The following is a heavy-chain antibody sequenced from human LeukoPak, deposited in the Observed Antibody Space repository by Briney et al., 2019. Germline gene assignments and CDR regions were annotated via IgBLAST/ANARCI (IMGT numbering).Heavy chain of an antibody. J-gene: IGHJ4*02. CDR1: GGSISSSYYY. CDR3: ARDSYDSSGYYLDY. V-gene: IGHV4-39*07. Sequence: PSETLSLTCTVSGGSISSSYYYWGWIRQPPGTGLEWIGSIYYSGSTYYNPSLKSRVTISVDTSKNQFSLKLSSVTAADTAVYYCARDSYDSSGYYLDYWGQGTLVTVSS. D-gene: IGHD3-22*01. CDR2: IYYSGST.